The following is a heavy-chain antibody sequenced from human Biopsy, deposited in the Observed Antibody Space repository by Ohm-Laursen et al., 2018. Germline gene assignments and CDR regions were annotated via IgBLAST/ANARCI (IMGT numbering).Heavy chain of an antibody. D-gene: IGHD6-19*01. Sequence: ASVKVSCKASGYTFSGYYMHWVRQAPGQGLEWMGWINPDSGVTNYAQKFQGRVTMTRDTSISTAYMELSRLGSDDTAVYYCARDKYRSWNYFANWGQGSLVTVSS. CDR2: INPDSGVT. V-gene: IGHV1-2*02. J-gene: IGHJ4*02. CDR3: ARDKYRSWNYFAN. CDR1: GYTFSGYY.